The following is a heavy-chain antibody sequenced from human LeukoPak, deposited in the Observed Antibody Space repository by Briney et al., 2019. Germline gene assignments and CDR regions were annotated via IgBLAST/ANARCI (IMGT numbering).Heavy chain of an antibody. CDR2: IYHSGST. J-gene: IGHJ5*02. V-gene: IGHV4-4*02. D-gene: IGHD2-15*01. CDR1: GGSISSSNW. Sequence: SGTLSLTCAVSGGSISSSNWRSWVRQPPGKGLEWIGEIYHSGSTNYNPSLKSRVTISVDKSKNQFSLKLSSVTAADTAVYYCARVCHRAATFRLLIWFDPWGQGTLVTVSS. CDR3: ARVCHRAATFRLLIWFDP.